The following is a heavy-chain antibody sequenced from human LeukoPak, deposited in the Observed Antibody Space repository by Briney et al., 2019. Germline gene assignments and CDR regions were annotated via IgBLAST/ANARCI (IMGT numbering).Heavy chain of an antibody. Sequence: ASVKVSCKASGYTFTGYYMHWVRQAPGQGLEWMGWINPNSGGTNYAQKFQGRVTMTRDTSISTAYMELSRLRSDDTAVYYCAREGGMNTAMVRAFDIWGQGTMVTVSS. CDR1: GYTFTGYY. J-gene: IGHJ3*02. CDR2: INPNSGGT. CDR3: AREGGMNTAMVRAFDI. D-gene: IGHD5-18*01. V-gene: IGHV1-2*02.